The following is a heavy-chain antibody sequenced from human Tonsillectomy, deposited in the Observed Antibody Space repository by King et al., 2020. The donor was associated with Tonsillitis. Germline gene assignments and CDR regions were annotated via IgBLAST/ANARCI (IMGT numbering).Heavy chain of an antibody. CDR3: ARHLRHKENAFHV. J-gene: IGHJ3*01. CDR1: GGSINTYS. D-gene: IGHD5-12*01. V-gene: IGHV4-59*01. CDR2: FTYSGTT. Sequence: QLQLQESGPGLVKPSETLSLTCTVSGGSINTYSCSWIRQPPGKGLEWIGYFTYSGTTNYNPSLKGRVAISVDRSTRQVSLNLRSVTAADTAIYYCARHLRHKENAFHVWGQGTMVTVSS.